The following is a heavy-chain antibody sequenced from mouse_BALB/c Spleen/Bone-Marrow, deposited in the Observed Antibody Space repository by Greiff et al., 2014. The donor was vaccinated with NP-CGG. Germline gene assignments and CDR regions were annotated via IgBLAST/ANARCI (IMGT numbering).Heavy chain of an antibody. CDR1: GFSLTSYG. CDR3: AREGSTMITTAFAY. Sequence: QVQLKESGPGLVAPSQSLSITCTVSGFSLTSYGVHWVRQPPGKGLEWLGVIWAGGSTNYNSALMSRLSISKDNSKSQVFLKMSSLQTDDTAMYYCAREGSTMITTAFAYWGQGTLVTVSA. D-gene: IGHD2-4*01. J-gene: IGHJ3*01. V-gene: IGHV2-9*02. CDR2: IWAGGST.